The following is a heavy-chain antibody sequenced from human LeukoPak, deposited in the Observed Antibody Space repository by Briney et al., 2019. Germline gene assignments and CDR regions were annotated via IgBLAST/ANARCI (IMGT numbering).Heavy chain of an antibody. Sequence: GGSLRLSCAASGFTFSSYGMHWVRQAPGKGLEWVAVISYDGSNKYYADSVKGRFTISRDNSKNTLYLQMNSLRAEDTAVYYCAKVHPRGGSSDYYGMDVWGQGTTVTVSS. D-gene: IGHD1-26*01. CDR2: ISYDGSNK. CDR1: GFTFSSYG. V-gene: IGHV3-30*18. CDR3: AKVHPRGGSSDYYGMDV. J-gene: IGHJ6*02.